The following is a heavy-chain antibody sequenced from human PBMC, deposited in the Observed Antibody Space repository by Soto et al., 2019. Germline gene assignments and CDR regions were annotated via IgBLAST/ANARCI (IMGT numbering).Heavy chain of an antibody. Sequence: SVKVSCKASGGTFSSSAISWGRQAPGQGLEWMGGIIPIFGTANYAQKFQGRVTITADESTSTAYMELSSLRSEDTAVYYCASHITMVRGVIPREEKWGQGTLVTVSS. V-gene: IGHV1-69*13. CDR1: GGTFSSSA. CDR2: IIPIFGTA. D-gene: IGHD3-10*01. J-gene: IGHJ4*02. CDR3: ASHITMVRGVIPREEK.